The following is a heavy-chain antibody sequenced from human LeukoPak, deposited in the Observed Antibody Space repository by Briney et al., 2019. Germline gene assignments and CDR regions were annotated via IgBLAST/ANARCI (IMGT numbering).Heavy chain of an antibody. CDR3: ARLVGTTAAVYFNTYFDY. J-gene: IGHJ4*02. V-gene: IGHV4-59*08. CDR1: GFTFSSYS. Sequence: GSLRLSCAASGFTFSSYSMNWVRQAPGKGLEWIGNVDYSGTTTYNPSLKSRVTISVDTSKNQFSLELRSVTAADTAVFYCARLVGTTAAVYFNTYFDYWGQGALITVSS. D-gene: IGHD1-26*01. CDR2: VDYSGTT.